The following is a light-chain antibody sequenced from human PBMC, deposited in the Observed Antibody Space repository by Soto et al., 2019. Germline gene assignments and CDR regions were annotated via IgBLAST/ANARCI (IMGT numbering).Light chain of an antibody. J-gene: IGLJ2*01. CDR1: SGNIASNF. Sequence: NFMLTQPHSVSESPGKTVTISCTRSSGNIASNFVQWYQQRPGSSPTTVIYDDNQRPSGVPARFSGSIDSSSNSASLTISGLKTEDEADYYCQSYDFNKVVFGGGTKLTVL. V-gene: IGLV6-57*01. CDR2: DDN. CDR3: QSYDFNKVV.